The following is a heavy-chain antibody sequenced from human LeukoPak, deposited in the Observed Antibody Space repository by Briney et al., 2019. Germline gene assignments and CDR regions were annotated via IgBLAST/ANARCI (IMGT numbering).Heavy chain of an antibody. Sequence: GGSLRLSCAASGCAFSNFAMSWVRQAPGKGLEWVSAMSGSGYYTYYVESVKGRFTISRDNSKNTLYLHMNSLRADDTAVYYCAKMEGQRLYDYCMDVWGRATTVTVSS. D-gene: IGHD3-3*01. CDR3: AKMEGQRLYDYCMDV. CDR2: MSGSGYYT. V-gene: IGHV3-23*01. CDR1: GCAFSNFA. J-gene: IGHJ6*03.